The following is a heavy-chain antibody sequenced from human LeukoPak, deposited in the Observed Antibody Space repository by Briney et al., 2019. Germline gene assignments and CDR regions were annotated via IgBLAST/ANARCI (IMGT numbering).Heavy chain of an antibody. D-gene: IGHD5-24*01. V-gene: IGHV3-7*01. CDR3: ARLEMATRY. J-gene: IGHJ4*02. CDR1: GFTFRNYW. Sequence: GGSLRLSCATSGFTFRNYWMSWVRQAPGKGLEWVANIKQDGSEKYYVDSVKGRFTISRDNAKNSLYLQMNSLRAEDTAVYYCARLEMATRYWGQGTLVTVSS. CDR2: IKQDGSEK.